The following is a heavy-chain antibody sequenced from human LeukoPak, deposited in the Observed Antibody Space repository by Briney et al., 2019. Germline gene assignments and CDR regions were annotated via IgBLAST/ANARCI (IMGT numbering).Heavy chain of an antibody. CDR3: AKGLGYCSSTSCLLTSYGMDV. V-gene: IGHV3-23*01. CDR1: GFTFSSYA. Sequence: GGSLRLSCAASGFTFSSYAMSWVRQALGKGLEWVSAISGSGGSTYYADSVKGRFIISRDNSKNTLYLQMNSLRAEDTAVYYCAKGLGYCSSTSCLLTSYGMDVWGQGTTVTVSS. CDR2: ISGSGGST. J-gene: IGHJ6*02. D-gene: IGHD2-2*01.